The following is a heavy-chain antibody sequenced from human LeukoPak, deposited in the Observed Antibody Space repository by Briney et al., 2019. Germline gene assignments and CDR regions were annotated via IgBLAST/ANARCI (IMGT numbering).Heavy chain of an antibody. D-gene: IGHD1-1*01. CDR1: GGTFTSYA. J-gene: IGHJ4*02. CDR3: ARGELDLFDY. Sequence: GASVKVSCKASGGTFTSYAISWVRQAPGQGLEWMGGIIPIFGTANYAQKFQGRVTITTDESTSTAYMELCSLRSEDTAVYYCARGELDLFDYWGQGTLVTVSS. CDR2: IIPIFGTA. V-gene: IGHV1-69*05.